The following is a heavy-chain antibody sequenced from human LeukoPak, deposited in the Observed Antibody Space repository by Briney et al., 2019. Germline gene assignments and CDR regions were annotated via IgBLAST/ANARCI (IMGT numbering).Heavy chain of an antibody. CDR1: GGSISSYY. D-gene: IGHD5-18*01. V-gene: IGHV4-59*01. Sequence: SETLSLTCTVSGGSISSYYWSWIRQPPGKGLEWIGYIYYSGSTNYNPSLKSRVTISVDTSKNQFSLKLSSVAAADTAVYYCAREPPGYSYGYDYWGQGTLVTVSS. CDR2: IYYSGST. CDR3: AREPPGYSYGYDY. J-gene: IGHJ4*02.